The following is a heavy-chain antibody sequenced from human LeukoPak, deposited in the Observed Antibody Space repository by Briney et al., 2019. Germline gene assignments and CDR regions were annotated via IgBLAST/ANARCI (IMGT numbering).Heavy chain of an antibody. V-gene: IGHV3-30*03. J-gene: IGHJ4*02. CDR3: ASVYEGIAVAGQPY. Sequence: PGGSLRLSCAASGFTFSSYGMHWVRQAPGKGLEWVAVISYDGSNKYYADSVKGRFTISRDNAKSSLYLQMNSLRAEDTAVYYCASVYEGIAVAGQPYWGQGTLVTVSS. CDR2: ISYDGSNK. CDR1: GFTFSSYG. D-gene: IGHD6-19*01.